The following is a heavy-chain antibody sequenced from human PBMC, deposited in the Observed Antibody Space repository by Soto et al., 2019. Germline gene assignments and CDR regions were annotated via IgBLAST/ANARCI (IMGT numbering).Heavy chain of an antibody. CDR2: MYNTGST. Sequence: PSETLSLTCTVSGGSISRYYWSWIRQPPGKGLEWIGYMYNTGSTVYNPSFKSRVTISVDTSMNQFSLKLNSVTAADTAVYYCARDLWGYCGTDCYPLDVWGQGTTVTVSS. CDR1: GGSISRYY. CDR3: ARDLWGYCGTDCYPLDV. J-gene: IGHJ6*02. V-gene: IGHV4-59*01. D-gene: IGHD2-21*02.